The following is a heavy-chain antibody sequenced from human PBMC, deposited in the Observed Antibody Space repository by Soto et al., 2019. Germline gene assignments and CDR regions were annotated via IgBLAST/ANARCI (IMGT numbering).Heavy chain of an antibody. Sequence: SETLSLTCTVSGGSSSSGDYYWSWIRQPPGKGLEWIGYIYYSGSTYYNPSLKSRVTISVDTSKNQFSLKLSSVTAADTAVYYCARAIKGLTMIAWGQGTLVTVSS. J-gene: IGHJ4*02. CDR1: GGSSSSGDYY. CDR2: IYYSGST. D-gene: IGHD3-22*01. V-gene: IGHV4-30-4*01. CDR3: ARAIKGLTMIA.